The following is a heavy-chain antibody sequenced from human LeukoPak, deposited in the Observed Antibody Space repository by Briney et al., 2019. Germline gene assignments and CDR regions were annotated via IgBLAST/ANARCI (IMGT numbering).Heavy chain of an antibody. D-gene: IGHD3-22*01. V-gene: IGHV4-39*07. CDR1: GGSISSSSYY. CDR3: ARGGYYDSSGPEKFDY. Sequence: TSETLSLTCTVSGGSISSSSYYWGWIRQPPGKGLEWIGSIYYSGSTYYNPSLKSRVTISVDTSKNQFSLKLSSVTAADTAVYYCARGGYYDSSGPEKFDYWGQGTLVTVSS. J-gene: IGHJ4*02. CDR2: IYYSGST.